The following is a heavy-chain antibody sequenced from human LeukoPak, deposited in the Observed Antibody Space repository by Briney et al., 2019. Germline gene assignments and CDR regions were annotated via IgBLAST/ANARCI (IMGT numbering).Heavy chain of an antibody. CDR2: INHSGST. CDR1: GFTFSDHY. D-gene: IGHD1-7*01. Sequence: TPGGSLRLSCVASGFTFSDHYMDWVRQPPGKGLEWIGEINHSGSTNYNPSLKSRVTISVDTSKNQFALKLSSVTAADTAVYYCTRRRNYLSHFDYWGQGTLVTVSS. J-gene: IGHJ4*02. CDR3: TRRRNYLSHFDY. V-gene: IGHV4-34*01.